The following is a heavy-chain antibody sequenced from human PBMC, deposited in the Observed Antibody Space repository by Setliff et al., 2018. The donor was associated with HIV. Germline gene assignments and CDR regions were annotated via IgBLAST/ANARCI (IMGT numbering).Heavy chain of an antibody. CDR2: ISAYTANT. CDR1: GYTFPNYG. V-gene: IGHV1-18*01. J-gene: IGHJ3*02. CDR3: ARRRNDYYDSSGYHYGDAFDI. Sequence: ASVKVSCKASGYTFPNYGITWVRQAPGQGLEWMGWISAYTANTNYAQNLQGRVTLTTDTSTSTAYMELRSLRSDDTAVYYCARRRNDYYDSSGYHYGDAFDIWGQGTMVTVSS. D-gene: IGHD3-22*01.